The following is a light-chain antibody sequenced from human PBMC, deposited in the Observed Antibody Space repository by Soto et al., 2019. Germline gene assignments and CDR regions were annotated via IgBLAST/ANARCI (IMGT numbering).Light chain of an antibody. CDR1: QSVSSSY. V-gene: IGKV3-20*01. J-gene: IGKJ1*01. CDR3: QQYGSSRWT. CDR2: GAS. Sequence: EIVLTQSPGTLSLSPGERATLSCRASQSVSSSYLAWYQQKHGQAPRIVIYGASSRATGIPDRFSGSVSGTDGTITISRLEKEDGSVYYCQQYGSSRWTFGQGTKVDIK.